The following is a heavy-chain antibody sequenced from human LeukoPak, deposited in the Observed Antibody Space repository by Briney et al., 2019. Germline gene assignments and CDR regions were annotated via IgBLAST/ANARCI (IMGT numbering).Heavy chain of an antibody. D-gene: IGHD3-10*01. CDR1: GYTFTSYG. Sequence: ASVKVSCKASGYTFTSYGISWVRQAPGQGLEWMGWISAYNGNTNYAQKLQGRVTMTTDTSTSTAYMELRSLRSDDTAVYYCAVTLMVRGVIKLKPLDYWGQGTLVTVSS. V-gene: IGHV1-18*01. J-gene: IGHJ4*02. CDR2: ISAYNGNT. CDR3: AVTLMVRGVIKLKPLDY.